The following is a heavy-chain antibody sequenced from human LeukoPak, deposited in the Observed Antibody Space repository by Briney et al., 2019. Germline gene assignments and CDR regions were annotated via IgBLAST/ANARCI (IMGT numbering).Heavy chain of an antibody. D-gene: IGHD2-2*01. J-gene: IGHJ6*02. CDR1: GFTFSSYG. CDR3: ARDVVPYCSSTSCYWGYYYYGMDV. V-gene: IGHV3-33*08. Sequence: GGPLRLSCAASGFTFSSYGMHWVRQAPGKGLEWVAVIWYDGSNKYYADSVKGRFTISRDNSKNTLYLQMNSLRAEDTAVYYCARDVVPYCSSTSCYWGYYYYGMDVWGQGTTVTVSS. CDR2: IWYDGSNK.